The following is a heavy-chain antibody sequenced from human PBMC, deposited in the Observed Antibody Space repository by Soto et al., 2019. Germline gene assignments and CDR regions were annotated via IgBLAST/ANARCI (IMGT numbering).Heavy chain of an antibody. Sequence: FVMLSVTCSVSGGCSSSGGYYCSWIRQPPGKGLEWIGYLYYSGSTNYNPSLKSRVTISVDTSKNQFSLKLSSVTAADTAVYYCARVRRSWQIENKWFDPWGQGTLVTVSS. J-gene: IGHJ5*02. V-gene: IGHV4-61*08. CDR2: LYYSGST. CDR3: ARVRRSWQIENKWFDP. CDR1: GGCSSSGGYY. D-gene: IGHD6-13*01.